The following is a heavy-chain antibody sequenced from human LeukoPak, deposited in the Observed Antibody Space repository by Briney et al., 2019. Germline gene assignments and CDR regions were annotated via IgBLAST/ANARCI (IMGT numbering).Heavy chain of an antibody. D-gene: IGHD6-13*01. V-gene: IGHV3-66*01. J-gene: IGHJ6*02. CDR3: ARGGSSSWYAHVPYYYYYGMDV. CDR1: GFTVSSNY. Sequence: GGSLRLSCAATGFTVSSNYMSWVRQAPGKGLEWVSVIYSGGSTYYADSVKGRFTISRDNSKNTLYLQMNSLRAEDTAVYYCARGGSSSWYAHVPYYYYYGMDVWGQGTTVTVSS. CDR2: IYSGGST.